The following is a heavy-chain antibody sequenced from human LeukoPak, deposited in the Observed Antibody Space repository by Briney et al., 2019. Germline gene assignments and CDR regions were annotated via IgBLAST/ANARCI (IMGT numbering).Heavy chain of an antibody. D-gene: IGHD3-9*01. J-gene: IGHJ4*02. V-gene: IGHV3-21*01. CDR1: GFTFSSYS. CDR3: ARGVYDILTGYLTYFDY. CDR2: ISSSSSYI. Sequence: PGGSLRLSCAASGFTFSSYSMNWVRQAPGKGLEWVSSISSSSSYIYYADSVKGRFTVSRDNAKNSLYLQMNSLRAEDTAVYYCARGVYDILTGYLTYFDYWGQGTLVIVSS.